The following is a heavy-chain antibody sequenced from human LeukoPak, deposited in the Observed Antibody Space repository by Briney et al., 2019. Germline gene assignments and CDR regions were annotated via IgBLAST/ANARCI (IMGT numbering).Heavy chain of an antibody. CDR2: ISAYNGNT. V-gene: IGHV1-18*04. CDR3: ARVTILSGYSSGWYYYYGMDV. CDR1: GYTFTRYG. Sequence: ASVKVSCKASGYTFTRYGISWVRQAPGQGLEGMGWISAYNGNTNYAQKLQGRVTMPTDTSTRTAYMELRSLRSDDTGVYLCARVTILSGYSSGWYYYYGMDVWGKGTTVTVSS. D-gene: IGHD6-19*01. J-gene: IGHJ6*04.